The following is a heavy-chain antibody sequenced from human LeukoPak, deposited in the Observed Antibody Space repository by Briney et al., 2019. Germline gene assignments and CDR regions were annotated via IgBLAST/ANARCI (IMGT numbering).Heavy chain of an antibody. J-gene: IGHJ3*02. V-gene: IGHV3-33*01. Sequence: GRSLRLSCAASGFTFINYGIHWVRQAPGKGLEWVAVIWYDGTDKYYADSAKGRFTISRDNSKNTLYLQMNSLRGEDTAVYYCARDGRAVNPFNAFDIWGQGTVVTVSS. CDR3: ARDGRAVNPFNAFDI. CDR1: GFTFINYG. CDR2: IWYDGTDK. D-gene: IGHD4-17*01.